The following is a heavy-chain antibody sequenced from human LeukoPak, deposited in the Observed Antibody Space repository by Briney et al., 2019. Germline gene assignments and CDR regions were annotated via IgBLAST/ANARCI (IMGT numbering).Heavy chain of an antibody. D-gene: IGHD3-3*01. V-gene: IGHV3-7*01. J-gene: IGHJ3*02. CDR3: ARTYDFGRGPPGDAFDN. CDR2: IKEDGSEK. CDR1: GGTFSSYA. Sequence: SCKASGGTFSSYAMHWVRQAPGKGLEWVANIKEDGSEKDYVDSVKGRFNISRDNAKNSLYLQMSSLRAEDTAVYYCARTYDFGRGPPGDAFDNWGPGTLVTVSS.